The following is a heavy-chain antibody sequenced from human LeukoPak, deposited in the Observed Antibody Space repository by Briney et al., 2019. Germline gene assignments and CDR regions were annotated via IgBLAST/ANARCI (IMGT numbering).Heavy chain of an antibody. CDR2: IFSSGST. CDR3: ARSTWLLDK. CDR1: GGSISSYY. Sequence: SETLSLTCTVSGGSISSYYWSWIRQPPGKGLEWIGNIFSSGSTKYNPSLKSRVIISVDTSQNQFSLKLSSVTAADTAVYYCARSTWLLDKWGQGTLVTVSS. V-gene: IGHV4-59*01. J-gene: IGHJ4*02. D-gene: IGHD5-12*01.